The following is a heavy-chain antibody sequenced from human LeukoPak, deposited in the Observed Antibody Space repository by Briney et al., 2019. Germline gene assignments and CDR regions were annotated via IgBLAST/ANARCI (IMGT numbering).Heavy chain of an antibody. Sequence: GGSLRLSCAASGFTFSSYEMNWVRQAPGKGLEWVSYISSSGSTIYYADSVKGRFTISRDNAKNSLYLQMNSLRAEDTAVCYCARVLRFGGYNPGADYWGQGTLVTVSS. CDR2: ISSSGSTI. J-gene: IGHJ4*02. CDR1: GFTFSSYE. CDR3: ARVLRFGGYNPGADY. D-gene: IGHD5-24*01. V-gene: IGHV3-48*03.